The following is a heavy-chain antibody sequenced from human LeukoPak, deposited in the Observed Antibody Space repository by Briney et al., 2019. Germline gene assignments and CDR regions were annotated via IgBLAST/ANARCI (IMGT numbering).Heavy chain of an antibody. CDR1: GFIFSSYG. V-gene: IGHV3-30*02. D-gene: IGHD3-16*01. J-gene: IGHJ4*02. Sequence: GGSLRLSCAASGFIFSSYGMHWVRQAPGKGLEWVAFIRYDGSKKYYADSVKGRFTISRDNSKNTLYLQMDSLRAEDTAVYYCAKVHLQFAFDYWGQGTLVTVSS. CDR3: AKVHLQFAFDY. CDR2: IRYDGSKK.